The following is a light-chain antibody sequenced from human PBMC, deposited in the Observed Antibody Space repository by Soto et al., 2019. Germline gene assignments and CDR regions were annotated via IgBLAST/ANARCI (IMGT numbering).Light chain of an antibody. Sequence: DIVMTQSPDSLAVSLGERATINCKSSQSVLYSSNNKNYFAWYQQKPGQPPKLLIYWASTRESGVTDRFSGSGSGTDFTLTISSLQAEDLAVYYCQQYYSTPLTFGGGTKVEIK. CDR3: QQYYSTPLT. CDR2: WAS. J-gene: IGKJ4*01. CDR1: QSVLYSSNNKNY. V-gene: IGKV4-1*01.